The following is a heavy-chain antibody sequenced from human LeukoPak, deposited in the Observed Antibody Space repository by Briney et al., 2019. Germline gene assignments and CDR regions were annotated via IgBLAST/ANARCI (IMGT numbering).Heavy chain of an antibody. D-gene: IGHD2-2*01. Sequence: SGPTLVKPTQTLTLTCTFSGFSLSTSGVGVGWIRQPPGKALEWLALIYWNDDKRYSPSLKSRLTITKDTSKNQVVLTMTNMDPVDTATYYCAHMRLLGYCSSTSCSPWDYWGQGTPVTVSS. CDR2: IYWNDDK. CDR3: AHMRLLGYCSSTSCSPWDY. V-gene: IGHV2-5*01. CDR1: GFSLSTSGVG. J-gene: IGHJ4*02.